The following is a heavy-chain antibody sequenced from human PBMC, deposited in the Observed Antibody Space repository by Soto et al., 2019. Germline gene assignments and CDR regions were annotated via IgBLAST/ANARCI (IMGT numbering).Heavy chain of an antibody. CDR1: GFTFSSYW. CDR2: IKQDGSEK. J-gene: IGHJ4*02. V-gene: IGHV3-7*05. CDR3: AREELGFSSGGYYFDY. D-gene: IGHD6-19*01. Sequence: EVQLVESGGGLVQPGGSLRLSCAASGFTFSSYWMSWVRQAPGKGLEWVANIKQDGSEKYYMDSVKGRFTISRDNTKNSLSLHMNSLRAEDTAVYYCAREELGFSSGGYYFDYWGQGTLFNVSS.